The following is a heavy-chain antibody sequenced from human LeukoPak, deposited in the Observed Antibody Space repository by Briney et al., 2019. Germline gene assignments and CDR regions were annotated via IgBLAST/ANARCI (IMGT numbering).Heavy chain of an antibody. CDR2: IYTSGST. CDR3: ARAGYDSSGYYNYYYYYMDV. V-gene: IGHV4-4*07. J-gene: IGHJ6*03. Sequence: SETLSLTCTVSGGSISSYYWSWIRQPAGKGLEWIGRIYTSGSTNYNPSLKSRVTMSADTSKNQFSLKLSSVTAADTAVYYCARAGYDSSGYYNYYYYYMDVWGKGTTVTVSS. D-gene: IGHD3-22*01. CDR1: GGSISSYY.